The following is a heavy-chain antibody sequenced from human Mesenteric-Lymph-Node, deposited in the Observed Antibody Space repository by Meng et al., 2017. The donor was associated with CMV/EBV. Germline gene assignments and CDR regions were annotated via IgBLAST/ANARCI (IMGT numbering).Heavy chain of an antibody. D-gene: IGHD3-16*01. Sequence: ASVKVSCKASGYTFGAYYMHWVRQAPGQGLEWMGWIIPYSGVTEYAQKFQGRVTMTRDTSTSTVYMELSSLRSEDTAVYYCARVQRGGVDAFDIWGQGTMVTVSS. J-gene: IGHJ3*02. CDR1: GYTFGAYY. CDR2: IIPYSGVT. CDR3: ARVQRGGVDAFDI. V-gene: IGHV1-2*02.